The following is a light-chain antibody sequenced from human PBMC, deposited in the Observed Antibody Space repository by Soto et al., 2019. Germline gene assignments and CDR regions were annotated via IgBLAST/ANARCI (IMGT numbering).Light chain of an antibody. Sequence: DIQMTQSPSSLSASVGDRVTITCQASHDISKYVIWYQQKPGRAPKLLIFDASALEVGVPSRFSGSGWGTHFIFTISSLQPEDIANYYCQQYDNLPITFGQGTRLDIK. CDR1: HDISKY. V-gene: IGKV1-33*01. CDR3: QQYDNLPIT. J-gene: IGKJ5*01. CDR2: DAS.